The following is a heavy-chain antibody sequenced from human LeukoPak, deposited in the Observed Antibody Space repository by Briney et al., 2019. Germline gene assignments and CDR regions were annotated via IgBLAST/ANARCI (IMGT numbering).Heavy chain of an antibody. Sequence: KASETLSLTCTVSGGSISSSSYYWGWIRQPPGKGLEWIGSIYYSGSTYYNPSLKSRVTISVDTSKNQFSLKLSSVTAADTAVYCCARDSSSLNWFDPWGQGTLVTVSS. J-gene: IGHJ5*02. V-gene: IGHV4-39*07. CDR3: ARDSSSLNWFDP. CDR2: IYYSGST. D-gene: IGHD6-13*01. CDR1: GGSISSSSYY.